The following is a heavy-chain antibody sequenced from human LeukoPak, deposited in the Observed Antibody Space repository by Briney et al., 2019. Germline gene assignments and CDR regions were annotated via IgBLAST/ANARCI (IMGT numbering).Heavy chain of an antibody. J-gene: IGHJ4*02. D-gene: IGHD3-3*01. CDR3: AREGTFWSGYRLLDY. Sequence: GGSLRLSCAASGFTVSSNYMSWVRQAPGKGLEWVSVIYSGGSTYYADSVKGRFTISRDNSKNTLYLQMNSLRAEDTAVYYCAREGTFWSGYRLLDYWGQGTLVTVSS. CDR1: GFTVSSNY. V-gene: IGHV3-66*01. CDR2: IYSGGST.